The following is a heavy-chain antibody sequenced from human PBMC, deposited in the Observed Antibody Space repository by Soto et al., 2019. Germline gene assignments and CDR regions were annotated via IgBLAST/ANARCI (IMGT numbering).Heavy chain of an antibody. CDR1: VFTCSSYS. V-gene: IGHV3-21*01. CDR2: ISSSSSYI. J-gene: IGHJ2*01. D-gene: IGHD3-22*01. CDR3: AGLVVTKVAYWYFDL. Sequence: GSLRISCAASVFTCSSYSMHWVRQAPGKGLEWVSSISSSSSYIYYADSVKGRFTISRDNAKNSLYLQMNSLRAEDTAVYYCAGLVVTKVAYWYFDLWGRGTLVTVSS.